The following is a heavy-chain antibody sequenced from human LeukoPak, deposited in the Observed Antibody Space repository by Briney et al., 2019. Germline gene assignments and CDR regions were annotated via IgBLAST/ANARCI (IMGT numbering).Heavy chain of an antibody. Sequence: SETLSLTCAVSGHSITSGYYWGWIRQPPGKGLEWIGSIYHSGSTHYNPSLKSRVTISVDTSKNQLSLKLSSVSAADTAVYYCARNISPDNSPKRNHHFDYWGQGILVTVSS. V-gene: IGHV4-38-2*01. CDR3: ARNISPDNSPKRNHHFDY. D-gene: IGHD4-23*01. CDR2: IYHSGST. CDR1: GHSITSGYY. J-gene: IGHJ4*02.